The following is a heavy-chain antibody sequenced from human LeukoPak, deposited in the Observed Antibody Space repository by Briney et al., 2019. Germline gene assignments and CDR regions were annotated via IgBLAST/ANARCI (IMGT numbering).Heavy chain of an antibody. CDR2: FDPEDGET. CDR3: ATTVRGVMRPFDY. D-gene: IGHD3-10*01. Sequence: ASAKVSCKVSGYTLTELSMHWVRQAPGKGLEWMGGFDPEDGETIYAQKFQGRVTMTEDTSTDTAYMELSSLRSEDTAVYYCATTVRGVMRPFDYWGQGTLVTVSS. J-gene: IGHJ4*02. V-gene: IGHV1-24*01. CDR1: GYTLTELS.